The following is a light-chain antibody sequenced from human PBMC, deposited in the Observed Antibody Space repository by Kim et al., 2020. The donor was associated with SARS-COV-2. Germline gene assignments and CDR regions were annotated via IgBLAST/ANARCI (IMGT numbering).Light chain of an antibody. V-gene: IGLV1-44*01. Sequence: QRVTISCSGTSSNIGTNTVHWYQQLPGTAPKVLIYPDDQRPSGVPDRFSGSRSGTSASLAISGLQSEDEADYYCAAWDDSLNGLWVFGGGTKLTVL. J-gene: IGLJ3*02. CDR1: SSNIGTNT. CDR3: AAWDDSLNGLWV. CDR2: PDD.